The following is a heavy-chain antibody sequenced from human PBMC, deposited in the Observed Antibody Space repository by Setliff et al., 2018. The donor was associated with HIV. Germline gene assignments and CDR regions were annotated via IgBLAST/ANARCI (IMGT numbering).Heavy chain of an antibody. D-gene: IGHD3-10*01. J-gene: IGHJ4*02. V-gene: IGHV4-61*09. Sequence: NPSETLSLTCSVSGGSINRGTYYWTWIRQSAGKGLEWIGHIYITGSTDYNPSLKSRVTISVDTSKNQFSLNLSSVTAAETAVYYCARVGYHGSGRYSFDYWGQGALVTVSS. CDR3: ARVGYHGSGRYSFDY. CDR1: GGSINRGTYY. CDR2: IYITGST.